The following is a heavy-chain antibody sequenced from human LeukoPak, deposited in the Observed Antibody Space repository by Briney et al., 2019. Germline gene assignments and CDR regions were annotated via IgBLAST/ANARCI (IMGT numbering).Heavy chain of an antibody. V-gene: IGHV3-53*01. CDR1: GGSITNSFHC. Sequence: ETLSLTCTVSGGSITNSFHCWGWIRQPPGKGLEWVSVIYSGGSTYYADSVKGRFTISRDNSKNTLYLQMYSLRAEDTAVYYCARGYPGVFDYWGQGTLVTVSS. CDR2: IYSGGST. CDR3: ARGYPGVFDY. J-gene: IGHJ4*02. D-gene: IGHD3-16*02.